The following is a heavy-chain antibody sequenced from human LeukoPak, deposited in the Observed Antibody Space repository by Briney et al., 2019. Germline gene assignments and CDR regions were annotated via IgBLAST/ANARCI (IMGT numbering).Heavy chain of an antibody. V-gene: IGHV3-74*01. J-gene: IGHJ3*02. Sequence: GGSLRLSCAATGFTFSSYWMHWVRQVPGKGLVWVSRINSDGSSTTYADSVKGRFTISRDYAKNTLHLQMNSLRAEDTAVYYCARGRDVYNYYGLDSFDIWGQGTMVTVSS. CDR2: INSDGSST. CDR1: GFTFSSYW. CDR3: ARGRDVYNYYGLDSFDI. D-gene: IGHD5-24*01.